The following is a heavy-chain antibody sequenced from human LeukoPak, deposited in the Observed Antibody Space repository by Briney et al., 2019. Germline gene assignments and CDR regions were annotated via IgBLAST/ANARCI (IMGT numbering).Heavy chain of an antibody. CDR2: ISGSSGYI. D-gene: IGHD4-23*01. Sequence: GRSLRLSCAASGFSFSIYGMHWVRQAPGKGLEWVSYISGSSGYINYADSVKGRFTISRDNAKNSLYLQMNSLRAEDTAVYYCARSPYYAGAFVDYWGQGTLVTVSS. CDR3: ARSPYYAGAFVDY. J-gene: IGHJ4*02. V-gene: IGHV3-21*05. CDR1: GFSFSIYG.